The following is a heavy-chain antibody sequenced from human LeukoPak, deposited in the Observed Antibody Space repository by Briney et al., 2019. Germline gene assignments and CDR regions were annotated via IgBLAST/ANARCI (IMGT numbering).Heavy chain of an antibody. J-gene: IGHJ6*02. V-gene: IGHV4-4*07. D-gene: IGHD3-10*01. CDR1: GGSISSYY. CDR2: IYTSGST. CDR3: ARDGRFGTGRGAYYYYGMDV. Sequence: SSETLSLTCTVSGGSISSYYWSWIRQPAGKGLEWIGRIYTSGSTNYNPSLKSRVTMSVDTSKNQFSLKLSSVTAADTAVYYCARDGRFGTGRGAYYYYGMDVWGQGTTVTASS.